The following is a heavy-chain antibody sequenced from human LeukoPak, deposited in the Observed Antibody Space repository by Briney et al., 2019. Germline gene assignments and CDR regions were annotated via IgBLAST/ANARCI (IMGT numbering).Heavy chain of an antibody. CDR1: GFTFSSYA. V-gene: IGHV3-23*01. J-gene: IGHJ4*02. Sequence: GGSLRLSCAASGFTFSSYAMSWVRQAPGKGLEWVSAISGSGGSTYCADSVKGRFTISRDNPKNTLYLQMNSLRAEDTAVYYCAKDRHSYSSGWYGAFWDYWGQGTLVTVSS. CDR3: AKDRHSYSSGWYGAFWDY. D-gene: IGHD6-19*01. CDR2: ISGSGGST.